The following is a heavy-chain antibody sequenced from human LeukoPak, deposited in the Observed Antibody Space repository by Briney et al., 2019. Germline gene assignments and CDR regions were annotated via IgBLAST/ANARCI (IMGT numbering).Heavy chain of an antibody. J-gene: IGHJ5*02. CDR2: INHSGST. Sequence: PSETLSLTCAVYGGSFSGYYWSWIRQPPRKGLEWIGEINHSGSTNYNPSLKSRVTISVDTSKNQFSLKVSSVTAADTAVYYCARRIAARPRGYWFDPWGQGTLVTVSS. CDR1: GGSFSGYY. CDR3: ARRIAARPRGYWFDP. D-gene: IGHD6-6*01. V-gene: IGHV4-34*01.